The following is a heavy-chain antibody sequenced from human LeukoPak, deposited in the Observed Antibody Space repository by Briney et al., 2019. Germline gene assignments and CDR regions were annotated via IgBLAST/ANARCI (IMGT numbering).Heavy chain of an antibody. CDR2: ISSSSRYI. Sequence: RGSLRLSCVASGFTFSSYSMNWVRQAPGKGLEWVSSISSSSRYIYYADSVKGRFTISRDNAKNSLYLQMNSVRAQATAVYYCARSRPGTAMVIGFYDYWGQGTLVTVSS. V-gene: IGHV3-21*03. J-gene: IGHJ4*02. D-gene: IGHD5-18*01. CDR3: ARSRPGTAMVIGFYDY. CDR1: GFTFSSYS.